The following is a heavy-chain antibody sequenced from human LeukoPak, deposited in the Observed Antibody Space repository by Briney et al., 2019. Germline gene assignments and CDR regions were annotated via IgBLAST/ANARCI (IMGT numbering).Heavy chain of an antibody. Sequence: ASVKLSCAASGYTFNSYGMSWVRQAPGKGLEWTGGISAYNGNTNYAQKLQGRVTMTTDTSTSTAYMELRSLRSDDTAVYYCAREVELPNYYMDVWGKGTTVTVSS. J-gene: IGHJ6*03. D-gene: IGHD1-7*01. V-gene: IGHV1-18*01. CDR2: ISAYNGNT. CDR3: AREVELPNYYMDV. CDR1: GYTFNSYG.